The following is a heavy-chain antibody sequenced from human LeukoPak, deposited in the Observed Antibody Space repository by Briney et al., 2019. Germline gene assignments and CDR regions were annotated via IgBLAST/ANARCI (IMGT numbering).Heavy chain of an antibody. J-gene: IGHJ4*02. CDR1: GGSISSSSYY. Sequence: SETLSLTCTVSGGSISSSSYYWSWIRQPPGKGLEWIGYIYYSGSTNYNPSLKSRVTISVDTSKNQFSLKLSSVTAADTAVYYCARLAAAGRAPTYWGQGTLVTVSS. D-gene: IGHD6-13*01. CDR3: ARLAAAGRAPTY. V-gene: IGHV4-61*05. CDR2: IYYSGST.